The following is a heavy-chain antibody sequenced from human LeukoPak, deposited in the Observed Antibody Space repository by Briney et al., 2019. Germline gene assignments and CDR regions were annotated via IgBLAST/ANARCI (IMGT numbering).Heavy chain of an antibody. D-gene: IGHD6-19*01. CDR1: GFTFSNAW. Sequence: GGSLRLSCAASGFTFSNAWVSWVRQAPGKGLEWVGRIKSKTDGGTTDYAAPVKGRFTISRDDSKNTLNLQMNSLKTEDTAVYYCTTDPKLQWLPLYWGQGTLVTVSS. V-gene: IGHV3-15*01. CDR2: IKSKTDGGTT. J-gene: IGHJ4*02. CDR3: TTDPKLQWLPLY.